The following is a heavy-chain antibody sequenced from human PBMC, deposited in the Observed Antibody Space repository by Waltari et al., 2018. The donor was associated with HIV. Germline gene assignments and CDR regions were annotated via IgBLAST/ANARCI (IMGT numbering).Heavy chain of an antibody. V-gene: IGHV3-53*01. CDR3: ARAISVTWYPYYYAMDV. CDR1: GFTVSSTY. D-gene: IGHD6-13*01. J-gene: IGHJ6*02. Sequence: EVQLVESGGGLIQPGGSLRLSCAASGFTVSSTYMSWVRQAPGKGLEWVSVIYSGGSTYYADSVKGRFTISRDNSKNTLYVEMNSLRAEDTAVYYCARAISVTWYPYYYAMDVWGQGTTVTVSS. CDR2: IYSGGST.